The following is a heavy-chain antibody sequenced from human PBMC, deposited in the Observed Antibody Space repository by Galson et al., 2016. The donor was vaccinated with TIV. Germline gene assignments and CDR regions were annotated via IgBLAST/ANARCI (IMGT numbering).Heavy chain of an antibody. CDR1: GFTFSSYA. CDR2: ISGSGGST. J-gene: IGHJ4*02. Sequence: SLRLSCAASGFTFSSYAMSWVRQAPGKGLEWVSAISGSGGSTYYAGSVKGRFTLSRDNSKNTLYLQMNSLRADDTAIYYCAKETSSGFSGYGYIDYWGQGTLVTVSS. V-gene: IGHV3-23*01. D-gene: IGHD5-12*01. CDR3: AKETSSGFSGYGYIDY.